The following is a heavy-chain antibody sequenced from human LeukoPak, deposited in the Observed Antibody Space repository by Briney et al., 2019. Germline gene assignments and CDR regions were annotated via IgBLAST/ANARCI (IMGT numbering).Heavy chain of an antibody. V-gene: IGHV3-9*01. D-gene: IGHD3-10*01. J-gene: IGHJ6*02. Sequence: PGGSLRLSCEAAGFTFDDFAMHWVRQGPMKGLEWVAGISWNGGSIDYVDSVRGRFTISRDNSKNTLYLQMNSLRAEDTAVYYCARPYYYGSGSYGMDVWGQGTTVTVSS. CDR3: ARPYYYGSGSYGMDV. CDR1: GFTFDDFA. CDR2: ISWNGGSI.